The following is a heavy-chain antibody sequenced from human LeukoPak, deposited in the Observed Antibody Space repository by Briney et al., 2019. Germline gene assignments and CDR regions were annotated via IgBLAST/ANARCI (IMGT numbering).Heavy chain of an antibody. CDR3: ASSFSRHSYGYRK. D-gene: IGHD5-18*01. J-gene: IGHJ4*02. CDR2: INHSGST. CDR1: GGSFSGYY. V-gene: IGHV4-34*01. Sequence: SETLSLTCAVYGGSFSGYYWSWIRQPPGKGLEWIGEINHSGSTNYNPSPKSRVTISVDTSKNQFSLKLSSVTAADTAVYYCASSFSRHSYGYRKWGQGTLVTVSS.